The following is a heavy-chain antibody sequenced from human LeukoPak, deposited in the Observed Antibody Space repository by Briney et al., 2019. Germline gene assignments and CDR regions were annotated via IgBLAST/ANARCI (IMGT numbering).Heavy chain of an antibody. V-gene: IGHV3-23*01. J-gene: IGHJ4*02. CDR1: GFTFSSYA. Sequence: GGSLRLSCAASGFTFSSYAMSWVRQAPGKGPEWVSAISGSGGSTYYADSVKGRFTISRDNSKNTLYLQMNSLRAEDTAVYYCAKDRGWELLLVDDPSYYFDYWGQGTLVTVSS. CDR3: AKDRGWELLLVDDPSYYFDY. D-gene: IGHD1-26*01. CDR2: ISGSGGST.